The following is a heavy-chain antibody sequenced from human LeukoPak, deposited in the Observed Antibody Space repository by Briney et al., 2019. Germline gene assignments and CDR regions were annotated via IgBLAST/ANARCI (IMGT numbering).Heavy chain of an antibody. J-gene: IGHJ6*02. CDR2: GNRDGSET. CDR1: GFTLSNHW. CDR3: ARNNGMDV. Sequence: GGSLRLSCAASGFTLSNHWMTWVRQVPGRGPEGVANGNRDGSETYYLDSVKGRFTISKDNAKNSLYLQMNSLRAEDTALYHCARNNGMDVWGQGTTVIVSS. V-gene: IGHV3-7*03.